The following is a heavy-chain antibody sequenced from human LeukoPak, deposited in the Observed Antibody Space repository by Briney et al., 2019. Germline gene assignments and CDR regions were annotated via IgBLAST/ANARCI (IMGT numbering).Heavy chain of an antibody. CDR3: ARRGYPYYYYMDV. J-gene: IGHJ6*03. D-gene: IGHD3-16*02. CDR2: LSWNGGDT. Sequence: GGSLRLSWAASGFTFNQYGMSWVRQAPGKGLEWLSSLSWNGGDTRYADSAKDRFTISRDNAKKSLYLQMDSLRAEDTALYYCARRGYPYYYYMDVWGTGTTVTVSS. V-gene: IGHV3-20*04. CDR1: GFTFNQYG.